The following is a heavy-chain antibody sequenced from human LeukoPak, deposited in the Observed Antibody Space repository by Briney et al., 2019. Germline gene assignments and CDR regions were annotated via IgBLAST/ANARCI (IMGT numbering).Heavy chain of an antibody. CDR2: INSDGSST. D-gene: IGHD6-13*01. J-gene: IGHJ6*04. V-gene: IGHV3-74*01. CDR3: ARDRKQQLTLDV. Sequence: GGSLRLSCAASGSTFSSYWMHWVRQAPGKGLVWVSRINSDGSSTSYADSVKGRFTISRDNAKNTLYLQMNSLRAEDTAVYYCARDRKQQLTLDVWGKGTTVTVSS. CDR1: GSTFSSYW.